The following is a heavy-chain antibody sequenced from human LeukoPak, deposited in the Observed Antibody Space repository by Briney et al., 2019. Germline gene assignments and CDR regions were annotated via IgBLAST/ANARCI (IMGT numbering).Heavy chain of an antibody. Sequence: ETSETLSLTCTVSGGSISGYYWSWIRQPAGEGLEWIGRIYSSGSTIYNPSLKSRVSMSVDTSNNQFSLNLSSVTAADTAVYYCARKRKGAYDFDCWGQGTLVTVSS. D-gene: IGHD3-16*01. V-gene: IGHV4-4*07. CDR2: IYSSGST. CDR1: GGSISGYY. J-gene: IGHJ4*02. CDR3: ARKRKGAYDFDC.